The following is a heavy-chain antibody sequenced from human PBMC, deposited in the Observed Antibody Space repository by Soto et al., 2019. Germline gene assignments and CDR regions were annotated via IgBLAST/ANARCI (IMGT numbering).Heavy chain of an antibody. V-gene: IGHV1-69*13. J-gene: IGHJ4*02. CDR3: ARQGGGTKTITAFDY. CDR2: IIPIFGTA. Sequence: GASVKVSCKASGGTFSSYAISWVRQAPGQGLEWMGGIIPIFGTANYAQKFQGRVTITADESTSTAYMELSSLRSEDTAVYYCARQGGGTKTITAFDYWGQGTLVTVSS. CDR1: GGTFSSYA. D-gene: IGHD1-1*01.